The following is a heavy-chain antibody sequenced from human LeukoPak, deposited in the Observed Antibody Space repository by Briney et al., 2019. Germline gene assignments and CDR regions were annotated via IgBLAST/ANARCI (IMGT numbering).Heavy chain of an antibody. CDR2: IYTSGST. CDR1: GGSISSGSYY. D-gene: IGHD5-18*01. Sequence: SETLSLTCTVSGGSISSGSYYWSWIRQPAGKGLEWIGRIYTSGSTNYKPSLKSRVTISVDTSKNQFSLKLSSVTAADTAVYYCARERGYSYGPDGSDIWGQGTMVTVS. V-gene: IGHV4-61*02. J-gene: IGHJ3*02. CDR3: ARERGYSYGPDGSDI.